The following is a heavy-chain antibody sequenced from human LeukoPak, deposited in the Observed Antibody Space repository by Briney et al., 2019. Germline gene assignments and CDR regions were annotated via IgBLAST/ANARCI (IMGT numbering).Heavy chain of an antibody. CDR2: IIPILGIA. Sequence: SVKVSCKASGYTFTSYAISWVRQAPGQGLEWMGRIIPILGIANYAQKFQGRVTITADKSTSTAYMELSSLRSEDTAVYYCARDEAVAGNTAAEYFQHWGQGTLVTVSS. V-gene: IGHV1-69*04. CDR1: GYTFTSYA. CDR3: ARDEAVAGNTAAEYFQH. J-gene: IGHJ1*01. D-gene: IGHD6-19*01.